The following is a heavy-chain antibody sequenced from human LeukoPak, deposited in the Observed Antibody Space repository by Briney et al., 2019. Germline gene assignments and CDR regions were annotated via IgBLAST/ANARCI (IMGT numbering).Heavy chain of an antibody. D-gene: IGHD2-15*01. Sequence: ASVKVSCKASGYTFTGYYMHWVRQAPGQGLEWMGWINPNSGGTNYAQKFQGRVTMTRDTSISTAYMELSRLRSDDTAVYYCARQLGYCSGGSCYGPHWFDPWGQGTLVTVSS. CDR1: GYTFTGYY. CDR3: ARQLGYCSGGSCYGPHWFDP. V-gene: IGHV1-2*02. CDR2: INPNSGGT. J-gene: IGHJ5*02.